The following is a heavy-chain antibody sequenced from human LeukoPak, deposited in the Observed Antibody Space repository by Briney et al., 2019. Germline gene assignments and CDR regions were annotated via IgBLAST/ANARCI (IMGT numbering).Heavy chain of an antibody. J-gene: IGHJ4*02. V-gene: IGHV3-30-3*01. CDR2: ISYDGSNK. Sequence: GRSLRLSCAASGFTFSSYAMHWVRQAPGKGLEWVAVISYDGSNKYYADSVKGRFTISRDNPKNTLYLQMNSLRAEDTAVYYCAREPSYYFDYWGQGTLVTVSS. CDR1: GFTFSSYA. CDR3: AREPSYYFDY.